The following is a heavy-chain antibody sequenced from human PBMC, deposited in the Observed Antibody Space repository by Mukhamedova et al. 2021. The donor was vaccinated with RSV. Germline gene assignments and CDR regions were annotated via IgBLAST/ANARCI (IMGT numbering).Heavy chain of an antibody. CDR3: AREEKWRGGHYYGMDV. CDR2: ISTSGGTI. D-gene: IGHD3-10*01. Sequence: GLEWGSYISTSGGTIYYADSVKGRFTISRDNAKNSLYLQMNSLRAEDMAVYYCAREEKWRGGHYYGMDVWGQRTT. V-gene: IGHV3-48*03. J-gene: IGHJ6*02.